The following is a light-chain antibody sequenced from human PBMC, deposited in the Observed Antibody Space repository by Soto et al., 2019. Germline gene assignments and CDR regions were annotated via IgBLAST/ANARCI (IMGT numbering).Light chain of an antibody. CDR1: QSVSTY. CDR3: QQSSNWQGT. CDR2: DAS. Sequence: EIVLTQSPATLSLSPGEIATLSCRASQSVSTYLAWYQQPPGRPPRLLIYDASKRAPGIPARFSGSGSGTDFTLNVSSLETEDFAVYYCQQSSNWQGTFGRGTRVDIK. J-gene: IGKJ1*01. V-gene: IGKV3-11*01.